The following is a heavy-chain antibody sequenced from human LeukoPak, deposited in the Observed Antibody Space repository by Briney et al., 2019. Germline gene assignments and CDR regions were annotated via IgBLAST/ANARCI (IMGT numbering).Heavy chain of an antibody. CDR1: GYSFTSYW. V-gene: IGHV5-51*01. D-gene: IGHD3-16*02. CDR3: ARGLSSISNWFDP. CDR2: IYPGDSDT. J-gene: IGHJ5*02. Sequence: GESLKISCKGSGYSFTSYWIGWVRQMPGKGLEWMGIIYPGDSDTRYSPPFQGQVTISADKSISTAYLQWSSLKASDTAMYYCARGLSSISNWFDPWGQGTLVTVSS.